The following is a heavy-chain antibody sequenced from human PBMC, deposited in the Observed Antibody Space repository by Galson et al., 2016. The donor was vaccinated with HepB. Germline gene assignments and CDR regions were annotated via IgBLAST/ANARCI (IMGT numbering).Heavy chain of an antibody. Sequence: SLRLSCAASGFTFSSYAMYWVRQAPGKGLEWVAVISLDGSNKYYAESVKGRFTISRDISKNTLYLQMNSLRAEDTAAYYCARARREVLDYFDYWGQGTLVTVSS. V-gene: IGHV3-30*04. J-gene: IGHJ4*02. D-gene: IGHD1-26*01. CDR1: GFTFSSYA. CDR2: ISLDGSNK. CDR3: ARARREVLDYFDY.